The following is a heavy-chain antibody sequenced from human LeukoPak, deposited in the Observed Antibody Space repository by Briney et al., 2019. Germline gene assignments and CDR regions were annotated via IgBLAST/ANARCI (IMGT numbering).Heavy chain of an antibody. D-gene: IGHD5-18*01. CDR1: GFTFDDYA. J-gene: IGHJ6*03. CDR3: AKDIGRVDTASTYMDV. Sequence: GGSLRLSCAASGFTFDDYAMHWVRQTPGKGLEWVSGISWNSFTIGYADSVKGRFTISRDNAKNSLFLQMNSLRVEDTALYYCAKDIGRVDTASTYMDVWGKGTTVTISS. CDR2: ISWNSFTI. V-gene: IGHV3-9*01.